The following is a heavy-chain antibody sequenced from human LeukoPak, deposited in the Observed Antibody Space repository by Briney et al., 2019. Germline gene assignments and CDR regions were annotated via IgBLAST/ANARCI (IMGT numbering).Heavy chain of an antibody. V-gene: IGHV1-18*01. Sequence: ASVKVSCKASGYTFTSYGISWVRQAPGQGLEWMGWISAYNGNTNYAQKLQGRVTMTTDTSTSTAYMELRSLRSDDTAVYYCARLWEVPAAPDAFDIWGQGTMVTVSS. D-gene: IGHD2-2*01. CDR3: ARLWEVPAAPDAFDI. J-gene: IGHJ3*02. CDR2: ISAYNGNT. CDR1: GYTFTSYG.